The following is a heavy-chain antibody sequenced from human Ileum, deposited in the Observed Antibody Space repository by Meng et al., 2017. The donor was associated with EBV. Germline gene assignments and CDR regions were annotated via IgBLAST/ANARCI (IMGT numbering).Heavy chain of an antibody. J-gene: IGHJ5*02. CDR1: GDSVSSDKTA. CDR3: ATSRIAKFDR. V-gene: IGHV6-1*01. CDR2: TYRRSRWYY. Sequence: QRYGPGLVQPSQDLSLSCVISGDSVSSDKTAWNWIRQSPSRGLEWLGRTYRRSRWYYDYALSVKSRINISPDTSKNQVSLQLNSVTDEDTGIYYCATSRIAKFDRWGQGTLVTVSS.